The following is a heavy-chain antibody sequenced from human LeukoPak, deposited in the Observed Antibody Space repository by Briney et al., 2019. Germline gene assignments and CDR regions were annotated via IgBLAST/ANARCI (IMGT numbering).Heavy chain of an antibody. D-gene: IGHD1-26*01. CDR1: GGSITSTTYY. Sequence: PSETLSLTCTVSGGSITSTTYYWGWIRQPPGKGLEWIGSVYYTRSTYYNPSLKSRVTISVDTSKNQFSLKLSSVTAADTAVYYCAMLSSGTYWGSLYTWFDPWGQGILVTVSS. V-gene: IGHV4-39*01. CDR2: VYYTRST. J-gene: IGHJ5*02. CDR3: AMLSSGTYWGSLYTWFDP.